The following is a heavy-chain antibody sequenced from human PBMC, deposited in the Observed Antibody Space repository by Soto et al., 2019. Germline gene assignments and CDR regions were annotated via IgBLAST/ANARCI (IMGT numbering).Heavy chain of an antibody. Sequence: ASVKVSCKASGYTFTRYTMNWVRQAPGQRLEWMGWINPDNGNTKSSQKFQDRVIITRETSASTAYMDLSSLRSEDTAVYYCARGIAKGQLDPWGQGTLVTVSS. CDR2: INPDNGNT. J-gene: IGHJ5*02. D-gene: IGHD2-15*01. CDR3: ARGIAKGQLDP. CDR1: GYTFTRYT. V-gene: IGHV1-3*01.